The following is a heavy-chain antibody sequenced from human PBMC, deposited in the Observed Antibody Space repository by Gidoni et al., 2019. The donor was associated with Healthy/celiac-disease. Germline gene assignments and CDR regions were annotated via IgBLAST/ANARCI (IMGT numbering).Heavy chain of an antibody. CDR2: ISYDGSNK. V-gene: IGHV3-30-3*01. J-gene: IGHJ4*02. CDR1: GFTFSSYA. CDR3: ARDLWFGENPGVFDY. D-gene: IGHD3-10*01. Sequence: QVQLVESGGGVVRPGWSLSLSCAASGFTFSSYAMNWVRQAPGKGLEWVAVISYDGSNKYYADSVKGRFTISRDNSKNTLYLQMNSLRAEDTAVYYCARDLWFGENPGVFDYWGQGTLVTVSS.